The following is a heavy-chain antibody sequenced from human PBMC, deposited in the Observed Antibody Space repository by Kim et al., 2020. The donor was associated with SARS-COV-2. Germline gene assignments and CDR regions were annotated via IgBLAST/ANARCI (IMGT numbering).Heavy chain of an antibody. Sequence: SVKVSCKASGGSLSNSVIHWMRQVRGQGLEWMGGILPAFPPATYSRKFEDRITISADGGMELRSLRIDDTALYLCARAVPGRGKFYHYRLDVWGQGTTVTVSS. V-gene: IGHV1-69*13. CDR3: ARAVPGRGKFYHYRLDV. CDR2: ILPAFPPA. CDR1: GGSLSNSV. J-gene: IGHJ6*02.